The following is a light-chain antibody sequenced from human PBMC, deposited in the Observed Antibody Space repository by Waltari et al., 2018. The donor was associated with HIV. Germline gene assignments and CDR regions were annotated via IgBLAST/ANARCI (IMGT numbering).Light chain of an antibody. V-gene: IGKV4-1*01. CDR1: QTILYTYKNKDS. CDR3: QQYYSPPYT. Sequence: VMTQSPDSLAVSLGERATINCKSSQTILYTYKNKDSLAWYQQRPGQPPKLLIYWASTRESGVPDRFTGSGSGTDFTLTISSLQAEDVAVYYCQQYYSPPYTFGQGTELQIK. J-gene: IGKJ2*01. CDR2: WAS.